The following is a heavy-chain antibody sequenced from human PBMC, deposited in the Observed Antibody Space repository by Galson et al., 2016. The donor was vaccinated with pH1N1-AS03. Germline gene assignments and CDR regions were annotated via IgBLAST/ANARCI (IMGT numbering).Heavy chain of an antibody. D-gene: IGHD2-2*01. CDR1: GYIFTGFY. CDR2: INPNNGVT. V-gene: IGHV1-2*02. CDR3: ARDPRGPCTSTTCPTAYYFGMDV. Sequence: SVKVSCKASGYIFTGFYVHWVRQAPGQGLEWMGWINPNNGVTNYARKFQARVTMTRDTSISTAYMELYGLKSDDTAVYYCARDPRGPCTSTTCPTAYYFGMDVWGQGTTVIVSS. J-gene: IGHJ6*02.